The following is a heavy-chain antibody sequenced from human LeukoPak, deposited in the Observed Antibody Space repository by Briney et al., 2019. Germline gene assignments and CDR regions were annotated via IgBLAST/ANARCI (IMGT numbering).Heavy chain of an antibody. V-gene: IGHV3-48*04. D-gene: IGHD6-13*01. CDR3: ARVSSSWSGGYYYYYMDV. J-gene: IGHJ6*03. CDR1: GFTFSSYS. CDR2: IISTGSTT. Sequence: GGSLRLSCAASGFTFSSYSMNWVRQAPGKGLEWISYIISTGSTTYYADSVKGRFTISRDNAKNSLYLQMNSLRAEDTAVYYCARVSSSWSGGYYYYYMDVWGKGTTVAVSS.